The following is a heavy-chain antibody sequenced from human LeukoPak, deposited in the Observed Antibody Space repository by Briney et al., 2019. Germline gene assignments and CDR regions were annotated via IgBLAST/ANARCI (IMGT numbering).Heavy chain of an antibody. CDR2: INHSGST. D-gene: IGHD3-22*01. CDR3: VSYYDSSIDY. Sequence: SETLSLTCTVSGGSISSGPYYWGWIRQPPGKGLEWIGEINHSGSTNYNPSLKSRVTISVDTSKNQFSLKLSSVTAADTAVYYCVSYYDSSIDYWGQGTLVTVSS. V-gene: IGHV4-39*01. CDR1: GGSISSGPYY. J-gene: IGHJ4*02.